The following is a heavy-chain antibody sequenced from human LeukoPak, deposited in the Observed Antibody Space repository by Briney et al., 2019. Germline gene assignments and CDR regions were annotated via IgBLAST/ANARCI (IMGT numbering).Heavy chain of an antibody. Sequence: GGSLRLSCAASGGTVSDAYMSWVRQAPGKGLEWVGRIKSDRDGGTADYATFLNGRFIISRKDSENTLYLEMNSLKIEDTAVYYCTLDPPFGGMHVWGHGTTVTVSS. CDR3: TLDPPFGGMHV. V-gene: IGHV3-15*01. J-gene: IGHJ6*02. CDR1: GGTVSDAY. D-gene: IGHD3-10*01. CDR2: IKSDRDGGTA.